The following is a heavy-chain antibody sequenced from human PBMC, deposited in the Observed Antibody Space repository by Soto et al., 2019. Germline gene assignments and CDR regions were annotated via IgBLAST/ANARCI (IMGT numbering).Heavy chain of an antibody. V-gene: IGHV1-18*03. CDR3: AKNGQPPYYYYGLDV. D-gene: IGHD2-8*01. Sequence: ASVKVSCKASGNTFISYYMHWVRQAPGQGLERIGWISGYNGDTNYAQKFQDRVSTTIDTSTGKAYMELRSLTSDDMYLYYCAKNGQPPYYYYGLDVWGQGTKVTVSS. CDR2: ISGYNGDT. CDR1: GNTFISYY. J-gene: IGHJ6*02.